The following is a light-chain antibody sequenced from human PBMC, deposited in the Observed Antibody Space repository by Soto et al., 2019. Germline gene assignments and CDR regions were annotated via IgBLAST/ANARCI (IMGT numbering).Light chain of an antibody. CDR3: QQRSDWPIT. CDR1: QSISSY. CDR2: GAS. J-gene: IGKJ5*01. Sequence: EIVLTQSPATLSLSPGERATLSCRASQSISSYLAWYQQKPGQVPRLLIYGASNRATDIPARFSGSGSGTDFTITISTLEPEEFAGYYCQQRSDWPITFGQGTRLEVK. V-gene: IGKV3-11*01.